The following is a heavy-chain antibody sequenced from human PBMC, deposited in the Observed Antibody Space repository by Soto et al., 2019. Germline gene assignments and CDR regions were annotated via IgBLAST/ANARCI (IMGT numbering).Heavy chain of an antibody. CDR1: GFTLSTYA. D-gene: IGHD4-17*01. J-gene: IGHJ4*02. V-gene: IGHV3-23*01. Sequence: EVQLLESGGGLVQPGGSLRLSCAASGFTLSTYAMGWVRQAPGKGLEWVSGISGGGDTTYYADSVKGRFTISRDNSNNALFLQMNSLRAEDTAVYFCAKDRAAVTMYYFDNWGQGALVTVSS. CDR3: AKDRAAVTMYYFDN. CDR2: ISGGGDTT.